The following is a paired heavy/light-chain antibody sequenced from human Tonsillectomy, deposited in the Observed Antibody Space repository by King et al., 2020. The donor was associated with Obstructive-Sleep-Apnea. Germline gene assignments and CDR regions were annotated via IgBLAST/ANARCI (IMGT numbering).Heavy chain of an antibody. V-gene: IGHV3-30*03. CDR1: GFILSSYG. CDR3: ARHRRPFCSGDHCYLYY. Sequence: QVQLVESGGGVVQPGRSLRLSCAASGFILSSYGMYWVRQAPGKGLEWVTFISHDGSNKDYADSVKGRFTISRDNSNDTLYLQMNSLRTEDTAVYFCARHRRPFCSGDHCYLYYWGQGTLVTVSS. D-gene: IGHD2-15*01. CDR2: ISHDGSNK. J-gene: IGHJ4*02.
Light chain of an antibody. CDR1: SGSNS. Sequence: NFMLTQPHSVSASPGKTVTISCTRTSGSNSVHWYQLRPGSAPTTVIYADDQRPSGVPDRFSGSIDSSSNSASLTISGLKTDDEGDYYCQSSDGSDHVVFGGGTKLTV. CDR3: QSSDGSDHVV. V-gene: IGLV6-57*01. J-gene: IGLJ2*01. CDR2: ADD.